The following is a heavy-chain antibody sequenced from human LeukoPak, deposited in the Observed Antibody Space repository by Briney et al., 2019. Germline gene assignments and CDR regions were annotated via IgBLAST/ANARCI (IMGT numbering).Heavy chain of an antibody. Sequence: SQTLSLTCTVSGYSISSGYYWGWIRQPPGKGLEWIGSIYHSGSTYYNPSLKSRVTISVDTSKNQFSLKLSSVTAADTAVYYCARARGYCSSTSCYGYYFDYWGQGTLVTVSS. D-gene: IGHD2-2*01. CDR2: IYHSGST. J-gene: IGHJ4*02. CDR1: GYSISSGYY. V-gene: IGHV4-38-2*02. CDR3: ARARGYCSSTSCYGYYFDY.